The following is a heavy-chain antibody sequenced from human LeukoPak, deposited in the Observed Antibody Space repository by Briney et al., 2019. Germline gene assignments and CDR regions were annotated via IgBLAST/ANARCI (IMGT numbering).Heavy chain of an antibody. V-gene: IGHV1-46*01. J-gene: IGHJ4*02. CDR1: EDTFTYYH. Sequence: ASVKVSCKASEDTFTYYHIHWVRQAQGQGVEWMGAVYATGGTTINTQNFQGRVSMTRDTSTDTVYMELSSLRFEDTDMYYCATVAPRSYYFDYWGQGILVTVSS. CDR3: ATVAPRSYYFDY. CDR2: VYATGGTT.